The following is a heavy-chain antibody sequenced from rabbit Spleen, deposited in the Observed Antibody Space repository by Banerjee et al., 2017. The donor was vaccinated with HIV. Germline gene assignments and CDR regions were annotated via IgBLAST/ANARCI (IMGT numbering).Heavy chain of an antibody. Sequence: QEQLVESGGGLVKPEGSLTLTCTASGFSFGGVYSICWVRQAPGKGLESIACISADISDTTYYASWAKGRFTISRTSSTTVTLRMTSLTAADRATYFCARDLVGVIGWNFYLWGPGTLVT. V-gene: IGHV1S45*01. D-gene: IGHD1-1*01. CDR3: ARDLVGVIGWNFYL. J-gene: IGHJ4*01. CDR2: ISADISDTT. CDR1: GFSFGGVYS.